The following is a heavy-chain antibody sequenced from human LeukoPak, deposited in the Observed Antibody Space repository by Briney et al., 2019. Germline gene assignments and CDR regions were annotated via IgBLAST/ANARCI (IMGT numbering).Heavy chain of an antibody. CDR3: ARCPTGNPYFDY. D-gene: IGHD4-23*01. CDR2: IYTSGST. CDR1: GGSISSYY. Sequence: SETLSLTCTVSGGSISSYYWSWIRQPPGKGLEWIGYIYTSGSTNYNPSLKSRVTISVDTSKNQFSLKLSSVTAADTAVYYCARCPTGNPYFDYWGQGTLVTVSS. V-gene: IGHV4-4*09. J-gene: IGHJ4*02.